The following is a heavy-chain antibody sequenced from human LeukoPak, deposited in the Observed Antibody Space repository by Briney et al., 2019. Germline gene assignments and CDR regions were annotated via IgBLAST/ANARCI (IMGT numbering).Heavy chain of an antibody. Sequence: GGSLRLSCAVSGLTLSSYTINWVGQAPGKGLEWVSCSSTTNDYKSYADSVKGRFTISRDNAKNSLYLQMNNLRADDTAIYYCARVNFYYYYGMDVWGQGTTVTVSS. J-gene: IGHJ6*02. D-gene: IGHD1-7*01. CDR3: ARVNFYYYYGMDV. CDR1: GLTLSSYT. V-gene: IGHV3-21*06. CDR2: SSTTNDYK.